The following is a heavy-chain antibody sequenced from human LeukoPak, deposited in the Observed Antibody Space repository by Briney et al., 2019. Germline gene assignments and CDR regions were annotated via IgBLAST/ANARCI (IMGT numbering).Heavy chain of an antibody. CDR2: ISAYNGNT. CDR1: GYTFTSYG. J-gene: IGHJ4*02. V-gene: IGHV1-18*01. CDR3: ASGNYRDENSYGSKAGFDY. Sequence: GASVKVSCKASGYTFTSYGISWVRQAPGQGLEWMGWISAYNGNTNYAQKLQGRVTMTRDTSTSTAYMELRSLRSDDTAVYYCASGNYRDENSYGSKAGFDYWGQGTLVTVSS. D-gene: IGHD5-18*01.